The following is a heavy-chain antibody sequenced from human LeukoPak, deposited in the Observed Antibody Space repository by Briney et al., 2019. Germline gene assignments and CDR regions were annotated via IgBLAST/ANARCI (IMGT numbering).Heavy chain of an antibody. Sequence: SETLSLTCTVSGGSISSGSYYWSWIRQPAGKGLEWIGRIYTSGSTNYNPSLKSRVTISIDTSQNQFSLKLSSVTAADTAVYYCARLGNAAVATPPHWGQGTLVTVSS. V-gene: IGHV4-61*02. CDR2: IYTSGST. CDR1: GGSISSGSYY. CDR3: ARLGNAAVATPPH. J-gene: IGHJ1*01. D-gene: IGHD6-19*01.